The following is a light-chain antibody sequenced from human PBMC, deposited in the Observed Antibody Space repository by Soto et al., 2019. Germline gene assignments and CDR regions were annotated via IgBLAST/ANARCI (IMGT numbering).Light chain of an antibody. V-gene: IGLV2-14*03. CDR3: NSFTSSSTYV. CDR2: DVS. CDR1: RSDVGAYNY. J-gene: IGLJ1*01. Sequence: QSALTQPASVSGSPGQSITISCTGTRSDVGAYNYVSWYQQHPGKAPKLMIYDVSNRPSGVSNRFSGSKSGNTASLTISRLQGEDEADYYCNSFTSSSTYVFGTGTKLTVL.